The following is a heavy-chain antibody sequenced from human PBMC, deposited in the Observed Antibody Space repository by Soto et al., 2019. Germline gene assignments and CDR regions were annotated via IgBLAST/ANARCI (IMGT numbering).Heavy chain of an antibody. V-gene: IGHV3-23*01. CDR3: AKDLDYYGSGSPFFY. CDR1: GFTFSSYA. CDR2: ISGSGGST. D-gene: IGHD3-10*01. Sequence: EVQLLESGGGLVQPGGSLRLSCAASGFTFSSYAMSWVRQAPGKGLEWVSAISGSGGSTYYADSVKGRFTISRDNSKNSLYLQMNSLRAEDTAVYYCAKDLDYYGSGSPFFYWGQGTLVTVSS. J-gene: IGHJ4*02.